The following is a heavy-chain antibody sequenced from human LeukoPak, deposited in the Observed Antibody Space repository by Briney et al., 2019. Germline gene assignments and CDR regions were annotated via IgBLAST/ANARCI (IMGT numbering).Heavy chain of an antibody. CDR2: INHRGRT. J-gene: IGHJ5*01. CDR3: RQYDLRLPLHGRREQSQHSDS. CDR1: GGPLRRYS. Sequence: PSETLSLTCAVYGGPLRRYSLTEIRQPPGKGLEWIGEINHRGRTNYNPSLKSRLTISVDTSKQQVSLRLTSVMAADTAVYYYRQYDLRLPLHGRREQSQHSDS. D-gene: IGHD1-26*01. V-gene: IGHV4-34*01.